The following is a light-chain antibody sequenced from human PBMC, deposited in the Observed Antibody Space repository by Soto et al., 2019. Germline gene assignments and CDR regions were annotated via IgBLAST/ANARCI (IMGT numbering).Light chain of an antibody. CDR2: DAY. CDR1: QSISSW. V-gene: IGKV1-5*01. CDR3: QQYNL. Sequence: DIQMTQSPSTLSASVGDRVTITCRASQSISSWLAWYQQKPGKAPKLLIYDAYSLERGVPSRFRGSGSGTEFTLTISSLQPDDFETYHCQQYNLFGGGTKVEIK. J-gene: IGKJ4*01.